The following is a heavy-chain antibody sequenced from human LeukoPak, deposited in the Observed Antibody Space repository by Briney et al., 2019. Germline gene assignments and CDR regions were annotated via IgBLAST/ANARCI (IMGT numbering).Heavy chain of an antibody. Sequence: RASVKVSCKASGYTFTGYYMHWVRQAPGQGLEWMGWINPNSGGTNYAQKFQGRVTMTRDTSISTAYMELSRLRSDDTAVYYCARGLSGPYYYYYMDVWGKGTTVTVSS. CDR1: GYTFTGYY. CDR2: INPNSGGT. D-gene: IGHD2-15*01. J-gene: IGHJ6*03. CDR3: ARGLSGPYYYYYMDV. V-gene: IGHV1-2*02.